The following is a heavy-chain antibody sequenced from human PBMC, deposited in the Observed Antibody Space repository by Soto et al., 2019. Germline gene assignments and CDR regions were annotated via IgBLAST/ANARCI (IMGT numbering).Heavy chain of an antibody. V-gene: IGHV1-3*01. Sequence: GASVKVSCKASGYTFTSYAMHWVRQAPGQRLEWMGWINAGNGNTKYSQKFQGRVTITRDTSASTAYMELSSLRSEDTAVYYCATIPLRYDSSGYYYVPFGAFDISGQGTMVTVSS. CDR2: INAGNGNT. CDR1: GYTFTSYA. CDR3: ATIPLRYDSSGYYYVPFGAFDI. J-gene: IGHJ3*02. D-gene: IGHD3-22*01.